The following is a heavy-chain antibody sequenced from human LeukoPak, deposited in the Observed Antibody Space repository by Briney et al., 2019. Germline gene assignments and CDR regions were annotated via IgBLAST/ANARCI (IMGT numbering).Heavy chain of an antibody. J-gene: IGHJ4*02. Sequence: PSETLSLTCTVSGGSISSYYWSWIRQPPGKGLEWIGYIYYSGSTNYNPSLKSRVTISVDTSKNQFSLKLSSVTAADTAVYYCARAREHLDYWGQGTLVTVSS. CDR1: GGSISSYY. CDR3: ARAREHLDY. D-gene: IGHD1-26*01. CDR2: IYYSGST. V-gene: IGHV4-59*01.